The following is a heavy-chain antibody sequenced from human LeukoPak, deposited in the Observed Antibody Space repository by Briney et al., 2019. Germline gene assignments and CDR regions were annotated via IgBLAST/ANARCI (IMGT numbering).Heavy chain of an antibody. CDR3: ARQGSSGWSHFDH. CDR2: VYYNGRT. J-gene: IGHJ4*02. D-gene: IGHD6-19*01. Sequence: SGTLSLTCTVSGDSVNSFYYWGWLRQPPGKGLEWIASVYYNGRTYTNPSLNSRVTTSVDTSKNHLSLRLDSVSAADTAVYYCARQGSSGWSHFDHWGQGTLVTVSS. V-gene: IGHV4-38-2*02. CDR1: GDSVNSFYY.